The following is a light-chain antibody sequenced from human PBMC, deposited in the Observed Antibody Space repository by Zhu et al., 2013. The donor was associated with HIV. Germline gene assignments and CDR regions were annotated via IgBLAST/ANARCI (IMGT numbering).Light chain of an antibody. CDR3: LQHHRYPRM. CDR1: QGVSYY. J-gene: IGKJ1*01. CDR2: AAS. V-gene: IGKV1-17*03. Sequence: DIQMTQSPSAMSASVGDRVTITCRASQGVSYYLTWFQQKPGKAPTRLIFAASTLQSGVSSRFSGRGSGTEFILTINNVQPEDFGTYYCLQHHRYPRMFGQGT.